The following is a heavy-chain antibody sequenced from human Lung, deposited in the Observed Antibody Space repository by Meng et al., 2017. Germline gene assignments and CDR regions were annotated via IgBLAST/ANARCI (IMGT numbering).Heavy chain of an antibody. D-gene: IGHD4-17*01. Sequence: SETLSLTCTVSGGSISSYYWSWTRQPPGKGLEWIGYIYYSGSTNYNPSLKSRVTISVDTSKNQFSLKLSSVTAADTAVYYCASLPPYGDYWFDPWGQGTLVTVSS. CDR2: IYYSGST. CDR1: GGSISSYY. CDR3: ASLPPYGDYWFDP. J-gene: IGHJ5*02. V-gene: IGHV4-59*01.